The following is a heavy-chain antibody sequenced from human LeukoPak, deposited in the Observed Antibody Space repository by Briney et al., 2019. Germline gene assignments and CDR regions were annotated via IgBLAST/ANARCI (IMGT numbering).Heavy chain of an antibody. D-gene: IGHD5-18*01. J-gene: IGHJ4*02. CDR1: GFTVSSNY. CDR3: TRAGYSYGFFFDY. CDR2: IRSKAYGGTT. V-gene: IGHV3-49*04. Sequence: PGGSLRLSCAASGFTVSSNYMSWVRQAPGKGLEWVGFIRSKAYGGTTEYAASVKGRFTISRDDSKSIAYLQMNSLKTEDTAVYYCTRAGYSYGFFFDYWGQGTLVTVSS.